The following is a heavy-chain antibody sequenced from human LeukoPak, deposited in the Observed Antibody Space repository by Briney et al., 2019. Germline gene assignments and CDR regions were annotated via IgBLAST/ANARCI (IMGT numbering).Heavy chain of an antibody. CDR2: INPNSGGT. J-gene: IGHJ4*02. CDR1: GYTFTGYY. Sequence: ASVKVSCKASGYTFTGYYMHWVRQVPGQGLERMGWINPNSGGTNYAQKFQGRVTMTRDTSISTAYMELSRLRSDDTAVYYCARANSYGSGSLVNWGQGTMVTVSS. CDR3: ARANSYGSGSLVN. D-gene: IGHD3-10*01. V-gene: IGHV1-2*02.